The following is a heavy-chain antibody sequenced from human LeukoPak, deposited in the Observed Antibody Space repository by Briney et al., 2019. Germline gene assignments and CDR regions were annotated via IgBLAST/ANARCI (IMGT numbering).Heavy chain of an antibody. Sequence: PGGSMTLSCAASGFTFSSYSMGWVRPAPGNGLEWVSSISGSGGNTNYADSVKGRMPITRDNSKNTLYLQMISPRATDTDVYYCAKGGGGYYYDYWGQGTLVTVSS. CDR1: GFTFSSYS. J-gene: IGHJ4*02. V-gene: IGHV3-23*01. CDR3: AKGGGGYYYDY. CDR2: ISGSGGNT.